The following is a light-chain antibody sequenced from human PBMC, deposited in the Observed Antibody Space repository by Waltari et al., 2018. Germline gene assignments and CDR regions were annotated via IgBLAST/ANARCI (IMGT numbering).Light chain of an antibody. CDR3: QHYVRLPVT. J-gene: IGKJ1*01. CDR2: DVS. CDR1: QILFRA. Sequence: EIMLTQSPGTLSLSPGERATLSCRAIQILFRALAWYQQKPGQAPRLLIYDVSTRASGIPDRFSGSGSGTDFSLTISRLEPEDFAVYYCQHYVRLPVTFGQGTKLEFK. V-gene: IGKV3-20*01.